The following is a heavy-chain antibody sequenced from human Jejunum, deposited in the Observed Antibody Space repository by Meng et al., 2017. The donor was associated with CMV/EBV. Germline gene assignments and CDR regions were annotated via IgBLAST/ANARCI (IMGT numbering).Heavy chain of an antibody. Sequence: SCAASGFTFSNAWMNWVRQAPGKGLEWVGRVKSEIDGATTDYAAPVKGRFTISRDDSKNTVYMQLNSLKSEDTGVYYCTTGGVVGSWGQGTLVTSPQ. V-gene: IGHV3-15*01. CDR2: VKSEIDGATT. J-gene: IGHJ4*02. D-gene: IGHD2-21*01. CDR1: GFTFSNAW. CDR3: TTGGVVGS.